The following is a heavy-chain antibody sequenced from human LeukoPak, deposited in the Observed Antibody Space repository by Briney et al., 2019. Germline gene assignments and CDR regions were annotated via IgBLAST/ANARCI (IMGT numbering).Heavy chain of an antibody. CDR3: ARGWSGAWSYYWYFDL. Sequence: GGSLRLSCAASGFTFSSYTMSWVRQAPGKGLEWVSTITTSDGNTYYADSVKGRFTVSRDNSKNTLFLQMNSLRAEDTAVYYCARGWSGAWSYYWYFDLWGRGTLVTVSS. D-gene: IGHD6-25*01. V-gene: IGHV3-23*01. J-gene: IGHJ2*01. CDR1: GFTFSSYT. CDR2: ITTSDGNT.